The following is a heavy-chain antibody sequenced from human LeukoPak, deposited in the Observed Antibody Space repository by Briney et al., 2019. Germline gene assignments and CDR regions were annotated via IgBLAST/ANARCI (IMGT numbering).Heavy chain of an antibody. J-gene: IGHJ5*02. CDR1: GYSISSGYY. CDR3: ASSRGYSGYDHNWFDP. CDR2: IYHSGST. D-gene: IGHD5-12*01. V-gene: IGHV4-38-2*02. Sequence: SETLSLTCTVSGYSISSGYYWGWIRQPPGEGLEWIGSIYHSGSTYYNPSLKSRVTISVDTSKNQFSLKLSSVTAADTAVYYCASSRGYSGYDHNWFDPWGQGTLVTVSS.